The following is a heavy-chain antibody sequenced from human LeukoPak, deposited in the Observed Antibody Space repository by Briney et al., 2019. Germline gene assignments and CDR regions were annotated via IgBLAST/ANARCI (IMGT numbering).Heavy chain of an antibody. V-gene: IGHV3-30-3*01. CDR1: GSTFNNYA. D-gene: IGHD5-18*01. CDR2: ISHDGSNK. Sequence: PGGSLRLSCAASGSTFNNYAMHWVRQAPGKGLEWVAVISHDGSNKHNADSVKGRITISRDNSKNTLFLQMNSLRVEDTAAYYCARDGGGYSYGYANFQHWGQGTLVTVSS. J-gene: IGHJ1*01. CDR3: ARDGGGYSYGYANFQH.